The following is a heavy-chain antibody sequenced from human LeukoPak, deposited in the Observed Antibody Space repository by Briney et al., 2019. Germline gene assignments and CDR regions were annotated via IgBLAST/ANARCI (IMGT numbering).Heavy chain of an antibody. CDR1: GDSISTSSYY. J-gene: IGHJ4*02. V-gene: IGHV4-39*01. CDR2: IYYSGST. D-gene: IGHD3-22*01. Sequence: SETLSLTCTVSGDSISTSSYYWGWIRQPPGKGLEWLGSIYYSGSTYYNPSLKSRVTISVDTSMNQFSLNLYSVTAADTAVFYCARSYYYDYRQIDYWGQGTLVTVSS. CDR3: ARSYYYDYRQIDY.